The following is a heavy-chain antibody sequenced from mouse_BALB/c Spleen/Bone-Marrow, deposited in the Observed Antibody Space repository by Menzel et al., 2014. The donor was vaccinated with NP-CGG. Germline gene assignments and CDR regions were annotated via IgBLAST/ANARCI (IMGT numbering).Heavy chain of an antibody. D-gene: IGHD2-2*01. CDR1: GLSLSRYS. V-gene: IGHV2-6-4*01. CDR3: ASTWGGYHYAMAY. Sequence: VQLVESGLGLVAPSESLSITCTVYGLSLSRYSVHWVRQPPGKGLEWLGMIRGGVSTDYNSALKSRLSISKDDSKSQVFLKMNSLQTDDTAMYYCASTWGGYHYAMAYWGQGTSVTVSS. CDR2: IRGGVST. J-gene: IGHJ4*01.